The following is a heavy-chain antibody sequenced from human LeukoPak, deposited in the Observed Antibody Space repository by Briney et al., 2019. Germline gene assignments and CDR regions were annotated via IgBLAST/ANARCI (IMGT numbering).Heavy chain of an antibody. V-gene: IGHV1-46*01. Sequence: ASVKVSCKASGYTFTSYDINWVRQAPGQGLEWVGVINPTIDYTVYAQKFQGRVTMTRDMSTSTVYMNLSSLRPEDTAVYYCARSGNSPPDYWGQGTLLTVSS. CDR2: INPTIDYT. J-gene: IGHJ4*02. CDR3: ARSGNSPPDY. CDR1: GYTFTSYD. D-gene: IGHD4-23*01.